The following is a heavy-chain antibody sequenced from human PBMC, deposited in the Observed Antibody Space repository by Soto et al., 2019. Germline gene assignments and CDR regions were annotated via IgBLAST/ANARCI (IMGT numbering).Heavy chain of an antibody. CDR1: GDTFASFG. D-gene: IGHD1-1*01. CDR2: ISAYNGNT. J-gene: IGHJ4*02. CDR3: ARGKESINDRILKC. Sequence: WASVKVSCKACGDTFASFGFSWVRQAPGQGLEWLGWISAYNGNTHYAQKVRDRVTLTTDTSTNTAYMVLRSLTSDDMAVYYCARGKESINDRILKCWGQGTRVSV. V-gene: IGHV1-18*03.